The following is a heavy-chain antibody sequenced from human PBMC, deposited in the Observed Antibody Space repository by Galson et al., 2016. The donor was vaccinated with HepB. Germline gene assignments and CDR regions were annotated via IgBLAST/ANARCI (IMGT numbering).Heavy chain of an antibody. J-gene: IGHJ4*02. D-gene: IGHD2-8*01. Sequence: SLRLSCAASGFAFSSYAMSWVRQAPGKGLEWGSTIGGSGGTTNYADSVKGRFTISRDNSKNTLYVQMNSLRAEDTAVYYCAKGEFSNGICYPSLWGQGTLVTVSS. CDR3: AKGEFSNGICYPSL. V-gene: IGHV3-23*01. CDR1: GFAFSSYA. CDR2: IGGSGGTT.